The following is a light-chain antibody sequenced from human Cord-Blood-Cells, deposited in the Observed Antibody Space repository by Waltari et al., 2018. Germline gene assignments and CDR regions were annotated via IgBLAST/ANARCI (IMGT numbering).Light chain of an antibody. Sequence: DIVMTQSPDSLAVSLCERATIICKSSQSVLYSSNNKNYLAWYQQKPGQPPKLRIYCASTRESGVPDRFSGSGSGTDFTLTISSLQAEDVAVYYCQQYYSPPLPFGGGTKVEIK. J-gene: IGKJ4*01. CDR1: QSVLYSSNNKNY. CDR3: QQYYSPPLP. CDR2: CAS. V-gene: IGKV4-1*01.